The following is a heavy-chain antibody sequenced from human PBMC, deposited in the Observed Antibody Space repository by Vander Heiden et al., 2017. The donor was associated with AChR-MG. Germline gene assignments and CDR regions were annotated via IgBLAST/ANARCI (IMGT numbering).Heavy chain of an antibody. CDR1: GGSISSSSYY. V-gene: IGHV4-39*01. Sequence: QLQLQESGPGLVKPSETLSLTCTVSGGSISSSSYYWGWIRQPPGKGLEWIGSIYYSGSTYYNPSLKSRVTISVDTSKNQFSLKLSSVTAADTAVYYCARQHVNYYDSSGYYTGWGQGTLVTVSS. D-gene: IGHD3-22*01. CDR3: ARQHVNYYDSSGYYTG. J-gene: IGHJ4*02. CDR2: IYYSGST.